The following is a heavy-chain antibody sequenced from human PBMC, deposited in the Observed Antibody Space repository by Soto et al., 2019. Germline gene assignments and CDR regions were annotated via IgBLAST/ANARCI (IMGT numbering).Heavy chain of an antibody. V-gene: IGHV4-34*01. Sequence: QVQLQQWGAGLLKPSETLSLTCAVYGGSFSGYYWSWIRQPPGKGLEWIGEINHSGSTNYNPSLKSRVTISVDTSKNQFSLKLSSVTAADTAVYYCATGKPMITFGGVMRSPFQHWGQGTLVTVSS. CDR3: ATGKPMITFGGVMRSPFQH. J-gene: IGHJ1*01. CDR1: GGSFSGYY. D-gene: IGHD3-16*01. CDR2: INHSGST.